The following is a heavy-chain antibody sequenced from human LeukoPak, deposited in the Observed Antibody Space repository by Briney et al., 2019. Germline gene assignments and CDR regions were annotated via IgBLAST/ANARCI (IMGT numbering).Heavy chain of an antibody. J-gene: IGHJ4*02. D-gene: IGHD5-24*01. CDR3: ARGGRDGYTLYPSDY. Sequence: PSETLSLTCTVSGGSISSYYWSWIRQPPGKGLEWIGYIYYSGRTNYNPPLKSRVTISVDTSKNQLSLKLSSVTAADTAVYYCARGGRDGYTLYPSDYWGQGTLVTVSS. CDR2: IYYSGRT. CDR1: GGSISSYY. V-gene: IGHV4-59*08.